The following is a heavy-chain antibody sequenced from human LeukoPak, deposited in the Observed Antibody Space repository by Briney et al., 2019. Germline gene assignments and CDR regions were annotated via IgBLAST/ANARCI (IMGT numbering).Heavy chain of an antibody. J-gene: IGHJ6*03. D-gene: IGHD6-19*01. CDR2: IYYSGST. V-gene: IGHV4-59*01. CDR3: AMIKARAGYYYYMDV. CDR1: GGSISSYY. Sequence: PSETLSLTCTVSGGSISSYYWSWIRQPPGKGLEWIGYIYYSGSTNYNPSLKSRVTISVDASKNQFSLKLSSVTAADTAVYYCAMIKARAGYYYYMDVWGKGTTVTVSS.